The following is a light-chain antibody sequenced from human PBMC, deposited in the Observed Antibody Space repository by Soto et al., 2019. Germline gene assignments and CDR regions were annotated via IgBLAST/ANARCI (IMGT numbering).Light chain of an antibody. CDR1: QSVSSSY. CDR2: GAS. CDR3: QQYGSSVWT. V-gene: IGKV3-20*01. Sequence: EILFTQSPCTLSLSPGERATLSCMASQSVSSSYLARYQQKPGQAPRLLIYGASSRATGIPDRFSGSGSGTDFTLTISRLEPEDFAVYYCQQYGSSVWTFGQGTKVDIK. J-gene: IGKJ1*01.